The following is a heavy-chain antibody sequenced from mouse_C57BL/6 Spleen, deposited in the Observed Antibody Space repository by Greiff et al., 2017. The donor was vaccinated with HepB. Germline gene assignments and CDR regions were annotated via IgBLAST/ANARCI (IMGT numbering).Heavy chain of an antibody. CDR1: GYAFSSSW. CDR3: ARNYDIDY. D-gene: IGHD2-4*01. Sequence: QVQLQQSGPELVKPGASVKISCKASGYAFSSSWMNWVKQRPGKGLEWIGRIYPGDGDTNYNGKFKGKATLTADKSSSTAYMQLSSLTSEDSAVYFCARNYDIDYWGQGTTLTVSS. CDR2: IYPGDGDT. J-gene: IGHJ2*01. V-gene: IGHV1-82*01.